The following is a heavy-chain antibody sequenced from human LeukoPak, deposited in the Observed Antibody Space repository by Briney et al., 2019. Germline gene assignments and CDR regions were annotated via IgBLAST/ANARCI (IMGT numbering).Heavy chain of an antibody. CDR1: GFSFSGYA. Sequence: PGGSLRLSCAASGFSFSGYAMLWVRQAPGKGLEWVAIISYDGANKYYADSVKGRFTISRDDSKNTLYLQMTSLRAEDTAVYYCVSLLLGWGQGTLVTVSS. D-gene: IGHD3-16*01. CDR3: VSLLLG. V-gene: IGHV3-30-3*01. CDR2: ISYDGANK. J-gene: IGHJ4*02.